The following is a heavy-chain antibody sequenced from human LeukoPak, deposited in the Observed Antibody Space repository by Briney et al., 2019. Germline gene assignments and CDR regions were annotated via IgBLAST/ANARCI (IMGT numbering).Heavy chain of an antibody. V-gene: IGHV1-69*05. J-gene: IGHJ5*02. CDR1: GGTFSSYA. Sequence: SVKVSCKASGGTFSSYAISWVRQAPGQGLEWMGRIIPIFGTANYAQKFQGRVTITTDESTSTAYMELSSLRSEDTAVYYCARAGLGQWLMPGHNWFDPWGQGTLVTVSS. CDR3: ARAGLGQWLMPGHNWFDP. D-gene: IGHD6-19*01. CDR2: IIPIFGTA.